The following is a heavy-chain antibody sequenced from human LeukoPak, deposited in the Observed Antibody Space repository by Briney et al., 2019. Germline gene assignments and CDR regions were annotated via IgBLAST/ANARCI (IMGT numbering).Heavy chain of an antibody. CDR2: INPNSGGT. CDR1: GYTFTIYA. CDR3: AREYQSGGGGQYYFDY. V-gene: IGHV1-2*02. J-gene: IGHJ4*02. D-gene: IGHD2-15*01. Sequence: SVKVSCTASGYTFTIYAMNWVRQARGQGREWMGWINPNSGGTNYSQKFQGRVAMTRDTSISTAYMELSRLRSDDQPVYYCAREYQSGGGGQYYFDYWGQGTLVTVSS.